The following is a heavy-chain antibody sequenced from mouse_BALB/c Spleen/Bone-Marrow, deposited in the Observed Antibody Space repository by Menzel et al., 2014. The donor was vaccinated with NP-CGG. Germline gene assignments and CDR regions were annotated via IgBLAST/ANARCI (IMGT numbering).Heavy chain of an antibody. Sequence: EVKLQESGPELVKPGASTKISCKASGYSFTDYTMNWVKQSHGKNLEWIGLINPYNGGTTYNQKFKGKATLTVDKSSSTAYMELLSLTSEDSAVYYCARERYYGTSYDYYYALDSWGQGTSVTVSS. CDR1: GYSFTDYT. CDR2: INPYNGGT. D-gene: IGHD1-1*01. CDR3: ARERYYGTSYDYYYALDS. J-gene: IGHJ4*01. V-gene: IGHV1-18*01.